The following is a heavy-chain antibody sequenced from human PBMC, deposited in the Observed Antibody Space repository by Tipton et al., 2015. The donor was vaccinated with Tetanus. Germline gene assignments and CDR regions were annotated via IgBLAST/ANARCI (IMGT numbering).Heavy chain of an antibody. CDR3: AREADCSGGSCFSGDFDN. D-gene: IGHD2-15*01. Sequence: SLRLSCAASGLIFSSYGIHWVRQAPGKGLEWVAVSWYDGTDKYCADSVKGRFTISRDNSKNTLYLQMNSLRAEDTAVYYCAREADCSGGSCFSGDFDNWGQGTQVTVSS. CDR2: SWYDGTDK. J-gene: IGHJ4*02. V-gene: IGHV3-33*01. CDR1: GLIFSSYG.